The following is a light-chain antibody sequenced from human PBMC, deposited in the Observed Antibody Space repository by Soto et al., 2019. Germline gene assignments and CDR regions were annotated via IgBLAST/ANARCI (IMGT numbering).Light chain of an antibody. CDR2: EVS. CDR3: SSYTSTNTWV. CDR1: SGDVGAYNY. Sequence: QSALTQPASVSASPGQSITISCTGTSGDVGAYNYVSWYQHHPGRTPKLIIYEVSDRPSGVSDRFSGSKSGNTASLTISGLQAEDEADDYCSSYTSTNTWVFGGGTKVTVL. V-gene: IGLV2-14*01. J-gene: IGLJ3*02.